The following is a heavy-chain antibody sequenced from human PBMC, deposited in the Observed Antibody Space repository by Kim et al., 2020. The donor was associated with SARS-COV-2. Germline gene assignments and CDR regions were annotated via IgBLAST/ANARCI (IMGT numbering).Heavy chain of an antibody. CDR3: ARGRGEYCSSTSCYARDKMDWYFDL. V-gene: IGHV1-8*01. D-gene: IGHD2-2*01. CDR2: MNPNSGNT. J-gene: IGHJ2*01. Sequence: ASVKVSCKASGYTFTSYDINWVRQATGQGLEWMGWMNPNSGNTGYAQKFQGRVTMTRNTSISTAYMELSSLRSEDTAVYYCARGRGEYCSSTSCYARDKMDWYFDLWGRGTLVTVSS. CDR1: GYTFTSYD.